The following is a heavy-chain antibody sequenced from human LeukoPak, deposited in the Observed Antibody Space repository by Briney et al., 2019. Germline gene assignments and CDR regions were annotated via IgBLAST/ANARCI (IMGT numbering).Heavy chain of an antibody. J-gene: IGHJ4*02. CDR2: IYYSGST. Sequence: SETLSLTCTVSGVSISSSSYYWGWIRQPPGKGLEWIGSIYYSGSTYYNPSLKSRVTISVDTSKNQFSLKLSSVTAADTAVYYCARVFEGSRSDYWGQGTLVTVSS. CDR1: GVSISSSSYY. CDR3: ARVFEGSRSDY. V-gene: IGHV4-39*01. D-gene: IGHD6-13*01.